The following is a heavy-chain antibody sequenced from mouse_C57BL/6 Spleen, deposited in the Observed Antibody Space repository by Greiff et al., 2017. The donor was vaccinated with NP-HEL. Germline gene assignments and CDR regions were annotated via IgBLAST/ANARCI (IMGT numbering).Heavy chain of an antibody. D-gene: IGHD1-1*01. Sequence: VQLQQPGAELVRPGTSVKLSCKASGYTFTSYWMHWVKQRPGQGLEWIGVIDPSDSYTNYNQKFKGKATLTVDTSSSTAYMQLSSLTSEDSAVYYCARRTTVVGIDYWGQGTTLTASS. CDR2: IDPSDSYT. CDR3: ARRTTVVGIDY. J-gene: IGHJ2*01. V-gene: IGHV1-59*01. CDR1: GYTFTSYW.